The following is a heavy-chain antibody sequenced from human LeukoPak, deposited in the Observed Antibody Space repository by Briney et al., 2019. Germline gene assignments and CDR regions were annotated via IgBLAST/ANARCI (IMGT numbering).Heavy chain of an antibody. Sequence: GRSLRLSCAASGFTFSRYGLHWVRQAPGKGLEWVAVIWYDGSNKYYADSVKGRFTISRDNSKNTLYLQMNSLRAEDTAVYYCARDGINYYDSSGYFDYWGQGTLVTVSS. V-gene: IGHV3-33*01. CDR1: GFTFSRYG. CDR3: ARDGINYYDSSGYFDY. D-gene: IGHD3-22*01. CDR2: IWYDGSNK. J-gene: IGHJ4*02.